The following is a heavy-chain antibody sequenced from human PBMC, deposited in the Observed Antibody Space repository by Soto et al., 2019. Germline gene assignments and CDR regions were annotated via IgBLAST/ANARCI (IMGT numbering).Heavy chain of an antibody. CDR1: GYTFTNYA. CDR2: INAGNGDT. D-gene: IGHD3-3*01. Sequence: ASVKVSCKASGYTFTNYAMHWVRQAPGQRLEWMGWINAGNGDTKYSQNFQGRVTITRDTSASTAYMELSSLRSEDTAVYYCARDPYYDFWSGSKWFDPWGQGTLVTVSS. CDR3: ARDPYYDFWSGSKWFDP. J-gene: IGHJ5*02. V-gene: IGHV1-3*01.